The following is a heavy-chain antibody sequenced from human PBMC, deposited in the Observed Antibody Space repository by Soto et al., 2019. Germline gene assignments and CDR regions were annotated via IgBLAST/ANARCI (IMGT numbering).Heavy chain of an antibody. CDR2: INHSGST. V-gene: IGHV4-34*01. D-gene: IGHD1-1*01. Sequence: SETLSLTCAVYGGSFSGYYWSWIRQPPGKGLEWIGEINHSGSTNYNPSLKSRVTISVDTSKNQFSLKLSSVTAADTAVYYCAVTRGPRAYYFDYWGQGTLVTVSS. J-gene: IGHJ4*02. CDR3: AVTRGPRAYYFDY. CDR1: GGSFSGYY.